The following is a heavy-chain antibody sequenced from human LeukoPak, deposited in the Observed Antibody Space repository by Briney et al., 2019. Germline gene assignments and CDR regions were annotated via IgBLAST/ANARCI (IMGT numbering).Heavy chain of an antibody. CDR2: IYSGGST. V-gene: IGHV3-66*01. CDR1: EFSVGSNY. Sequence: GGSLRLSCAASEFSVGSNYMTWVRQAPGKGLEWVSLIYSGGSTYYADSVKGRFTISRDNSKNTLYLQMNSLRAEDTAVYYCARGFTDYYDSSGPGAFDIWGQGTMVTVSS. CDR3: ARGFTDYYDSSGPGAFDI. D-gene: IGHD3-22*01. J-gene: IGHJ3*02.